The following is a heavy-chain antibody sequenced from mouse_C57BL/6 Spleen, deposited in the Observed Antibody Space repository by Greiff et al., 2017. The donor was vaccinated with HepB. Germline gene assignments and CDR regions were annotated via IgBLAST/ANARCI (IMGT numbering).Heavy chain of an antibody. J-gene: IGHJ3*01. Sequence: EVNVVESGGDLVKPGGSLKLSCAASGFTFSSYGMSWVRQTPDKRLEWVATISSGGSYTYYPDSVKGRFTISRDNAKNTLYLQMSSLKSEDTAMYYCARQGTGTGFAYWGQGTLVTVSA. CDR3: ARQGTGTGFAY. D-gene: IGHD4-1*01. V-gene: IGHV5-6*01. CDR1: GFTFSSYG. CDR2: ISSGGSYT.